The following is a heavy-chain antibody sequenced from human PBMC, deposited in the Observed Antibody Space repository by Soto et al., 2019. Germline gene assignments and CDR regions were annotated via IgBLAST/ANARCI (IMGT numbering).Heavy chain of an antibody. CDR1: GFTLRGYW. J-gene: IGHJ4*02. V-gene: IGHV3-74*01. CDR3: AKDGRLGQFDY. CDR2: INSDGSST. Sequence: EVQLVESGGGLVQPGGSLRLSCAASGFTLRGYWMHWVRQAPGKGLVWVSRINSDGSSTSYADSVKGQFTISRDNAKNTLYLQMNSLRAEDTAVYYCAKDGRLGQFDYWGQGTLVTASS. D-gene: IGHD1-1*01.